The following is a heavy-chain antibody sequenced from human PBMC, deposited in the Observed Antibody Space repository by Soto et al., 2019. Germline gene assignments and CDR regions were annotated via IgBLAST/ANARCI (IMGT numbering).Heavy chain of an antibody. V-gene: IGHV3-30*18. Sequence: QVQLVESGGGVVQPGRSLRLSCAASGFTFSSYGMHWVRQAPGKGLEWVAVISYDGSNKYYADSVKGRFTISRDNSKNTLYLQMNSLRAEDTAVYYCAKAADRTNGVCYEDGMDVWGQGTTVTVSS. D-gene: IGHD2-8*01. CDR1: GFTFSSYG. CDR2: ISYDGSNK. CDR3: AKAADRTNGVCYEDGMDV. J-gene: IGHJ6*02.